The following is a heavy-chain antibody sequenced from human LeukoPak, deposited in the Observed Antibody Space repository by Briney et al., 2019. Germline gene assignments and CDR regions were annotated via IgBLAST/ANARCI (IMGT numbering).Heavy chain of an antibody. CDR3: ARAYCGGDCYLVGYYFDY. CDR1: GYTFTGYY. D-gene: IGHD2-21*02. Sequence: GASVKVSCKASGYTFTGYYMHWVRQAPGQGLEWMGWINPNSGGTNYAQKFQGRVTMTRDTSISTAYMELSRLRSDDTAVYYCARAYCGGDCYLVGYYFDYWGQGTLVTVSS. V-gene: IGHV1-2*02. J-gene: IGHJ4*02. CDR2: INPNSGGT.